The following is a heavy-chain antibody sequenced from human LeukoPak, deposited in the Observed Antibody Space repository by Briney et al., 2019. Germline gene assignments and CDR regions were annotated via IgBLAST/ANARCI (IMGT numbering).Heavy chain of an antibody. V-gene: IGHV4-59*12. D-gene: IGHD6-19*01. J-gene: IGHJ3*02. Sequence: SETLSLTCTVSGGSISGYYWSWLRQPPGKGLEWIGYMYYSGSTNYNPSLKSRVTISVDTSKNQFSLKLSSVTAADTAVYYCARVQGRYSSGWYVPARNAFDIWGQGTMVTVSS. CDR1: GGSISGYY. CDR2: MYYSGST. CDR3: ARVQGRYSSGWYVPARNAFDI.